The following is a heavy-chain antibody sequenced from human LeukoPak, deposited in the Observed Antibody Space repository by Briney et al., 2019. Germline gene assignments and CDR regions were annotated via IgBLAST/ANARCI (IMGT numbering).Heavy chain of an antibody. D-gene: IGHD6-19*01. J-gene: IGHJ3*02. CDR2: IIPILGIA. V-gene: IGHV1-69*04. CDR3: ARDRIAVAGTEEAFDI. Sequence: SVKVSCKASGGTFSSYAISRVRQAPGQGLEWMGRIIPILGIANYAQKFQGRVTITADKSTSTAYMELSSLRSEDTAVYYCARDRIAVAGTEEAFDIWGQGTMVTVSS. CDR1: GGTFSSYA.